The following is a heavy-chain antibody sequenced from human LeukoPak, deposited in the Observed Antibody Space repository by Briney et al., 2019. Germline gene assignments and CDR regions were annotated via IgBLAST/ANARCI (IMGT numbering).Heavy chain of an antibody. D-gene: IGHD1-26*01. V-gene: IGHV3-30*04. Sequence: GRSLRLSCAASGFTFSSYAMHWVRQAPGKGLEWVAFIRYDGSNKYYADSVKGRFTISRDNSKNTLYLQMNSLRAEDTAVYYCAKNSGSYLDYWGQGTLVTVSS. CDR2: IRYDGSNK. CDR1: GFTFSSYA. CDR3: AKNSGSYLDY. J-gene: IGHJ4*02.